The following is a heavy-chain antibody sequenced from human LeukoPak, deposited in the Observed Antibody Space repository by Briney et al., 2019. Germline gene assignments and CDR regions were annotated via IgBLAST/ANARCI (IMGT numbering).Heavy chain of an antibody. CDR3: AKVEVGATKRYYFDQ. D-gene: IGHD1-26*01. J-gene: IGHJ4*02. V-gene: IGHV3-23*01. CDR2: ISGSGGST. Sequence: GGSLRLSCAASGFTFISYAVSWVRQAPGKGLEWVSAISGSGGSTYYADSVKGRFTIARDNSKNTLYLQMNSLRAEDTAVYYCAKVEVGATKRYYFDQWRQGTRVTVSS. CDR1: GFTFISYA.